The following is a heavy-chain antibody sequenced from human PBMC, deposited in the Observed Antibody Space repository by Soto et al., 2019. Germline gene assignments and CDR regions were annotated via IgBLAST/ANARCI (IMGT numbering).Heavy chain of an antibody. CDR1: GGSISSGDYY. CDR3: ARSVQERPHYYDSRKFDY. D-gene: IGHD3-22*01. CDR2: IYYSGST. Sequence: SETLSLTCTVSGGSISSGDYYWSWIRQPPGKGLEWIGYIYYSGSTYYNPSLKSRVTISVDTSKNQFSLKLSSVTAADTAVYYCARSVQERPHYYDSRKFDYWGQGTLVTV. J-gene: IGHJ4*02. V-gene: IGHV4-30-4*01.